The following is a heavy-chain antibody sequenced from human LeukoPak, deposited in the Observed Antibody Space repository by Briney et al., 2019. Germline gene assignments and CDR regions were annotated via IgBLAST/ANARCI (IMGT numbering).Heavy chain of an antibody. J-gene: IGHJ4*02. CDR1: GSTFSAYS. V-gene: IGHV3-48*04. D-gene: IGHD4-17*01. Sequence: SGGSLRLSCAASGSTFSAYSMNWVRQAPGKGLEWISYTSRSSGAIFYADSVKGRFTISGDNAKSSLYLQMNGLRAEDTAVYYCVRDHLYGFDYWGQGTLVTVSS. CDR2: TSRSSGAI. CDR3: VRDHLYGFDY.